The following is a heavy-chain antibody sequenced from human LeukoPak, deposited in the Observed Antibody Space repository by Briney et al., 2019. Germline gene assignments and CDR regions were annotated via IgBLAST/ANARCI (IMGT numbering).Heavy chain of an antibody. CDR2: IYTSGST. Sequence: SETLSLTCTVSGGSISSYYWSWIRQPAGKGLEWIGRIYTSGSTNYNPSLKSRVTISVVKSKNQFSLKLSSVTAADTAVYYCARSLLTRFDPWGQGTLVTVSS. CDR1: GGSISSYY. CDR3: ARSLLTRFDP. J-gene: IGHJ5*02. V-gene: IGHV4-4*07.